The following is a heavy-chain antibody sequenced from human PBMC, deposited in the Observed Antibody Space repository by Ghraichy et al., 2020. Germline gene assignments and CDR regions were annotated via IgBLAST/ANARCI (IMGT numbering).Heavy chain of an antibody. V-gene: IGHV3-66*01. CDR1: GFLVSTNY. D-gene: IGHD3-22*01. J-gene: IGHJ6*02. CDR3: ARDEYYYDSSGAPELGMDV. Sequence: SCTASGFLVSTNYMNWVRQAPGKGLEWVSVIYSGGSTSYAHSVKGRCTISRDNSKNMVYLQMNSLRVEDTAVYYCARDEYYYDSSGAPELGMDVWGQGTTVTVSS. CDR2: IYSGGST.